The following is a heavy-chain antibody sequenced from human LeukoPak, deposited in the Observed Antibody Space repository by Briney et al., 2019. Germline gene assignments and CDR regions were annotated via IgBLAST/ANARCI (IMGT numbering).Heavy chain of an antibody. CDR2: VNSDGSTT. J-gene: IGHJ4*02. D-gene: IGHD6-13*01. V-gene: IGHV3-74*01. Sequence: GGSLRLSCAASGFPFSNYWMHWVRHAPGKGLVWVSRVNSDGSTTNYADSVKGRFTIPRDNAENTLYMRVNSLRPEDTAVYYCARGYYSSSRFDSWGQGTLVTVSS. CDR3: ARGYYSSSRFDS. CDR1: GFPFSNYW.